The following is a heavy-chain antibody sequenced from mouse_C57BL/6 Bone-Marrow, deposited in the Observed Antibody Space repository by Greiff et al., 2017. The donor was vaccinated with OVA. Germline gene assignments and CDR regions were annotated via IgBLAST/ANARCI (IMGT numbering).Heavy chain of an antibody. V-gene: IGHV1-26*01. CDR1: GYTFTDYY. CDR3: ARDGSLYRRYYFDY. CDR2: INPNNGGT. D-gene: IGHD2-1*01. J-gene: IGHJ2*01. Sequence: VQLQQSGPELVKPGASVKISCKASGYTFTDYYMNWVKQSHGKSLEWIGDINPNNGGTSYNQKFKGKATLTVDKSSSTAYMELRSLTSEDSAVYYCARDGSLYRRYYFDYWGQGTTLTVSS.